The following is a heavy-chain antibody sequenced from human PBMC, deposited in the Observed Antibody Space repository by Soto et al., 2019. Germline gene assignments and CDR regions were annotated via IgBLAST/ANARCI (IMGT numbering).Heavy chain of an antibody. CDR1: GFSFASSW. Sequence: GESLKISCKDSGFSFASSWIGWVRQMPGKGLEWMGVIYPGDSDTRYSPSLQGQVSISADTSISTAYLQWTSLKASDTAMYYCARSRRGAYSSGWYSPSGYYNYGMDVWGQGTKVTVSS. CDR3: ARSRRGAYSSGWYSPSGYYNYGMDV. J-gene: IGHJ6*02. D-gene: IGHD6-19*01. V-gene: IGHV5-51*01. CDR2: IYPGDSDT.